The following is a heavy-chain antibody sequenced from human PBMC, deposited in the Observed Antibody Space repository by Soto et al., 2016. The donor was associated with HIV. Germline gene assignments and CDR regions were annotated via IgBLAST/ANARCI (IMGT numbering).Heavy chain of an antibody. CDR1: GGSFSGNH. V-gene: IGHV4-34*01. CDR2: INYSGDT. D-gene: IGHD6-19*01. J-gene: IGHJ4*02. CDR3: ARPCGVAVAGTGTT. Sequence: QVQLQQWGAGLLKPSETLSLTCGVYGGSFSGNHWSWIRQPPGKGLEWIGDINYSGDTNYNPSLKSRVTISVDTSKNQFSLRLSSVTAADTAVYYCARPCGVAVAGTGTTWGQGNPGSRSPQ.